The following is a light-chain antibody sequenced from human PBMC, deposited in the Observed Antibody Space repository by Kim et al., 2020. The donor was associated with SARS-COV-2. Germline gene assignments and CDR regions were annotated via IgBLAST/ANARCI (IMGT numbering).Light chain of an antibody. CDR3: QKYNSAPRT. V-gene: IGKV1-27*01. Sequence: ASVGDRVTITCQASQGISNYLAWDQQKPGKVPKLLIYAASTLQSGVPSRFSGSGSGTDFTLTISSLQPEDVATYYCQKYNSAPRTFGQGTKVDIK. J-gene: IGKJ1*01. CDR2: AAS. CDR1: QGISNY.